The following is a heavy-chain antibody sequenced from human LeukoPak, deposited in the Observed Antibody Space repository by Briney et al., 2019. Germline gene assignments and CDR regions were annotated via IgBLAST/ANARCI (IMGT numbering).Heavy chain of an antibody. CDR1: GFAFSSYA. CDR3: ARGKDTAMVMSYFDY. V-gene: IGHV3-30-3*01. D-gene: IGHD5-18*01. Sequence: PGGSLRLSCAASGFAFSSYAMHWVRQAPGKGLEWVAVISYDGSNKYYADSVKGRFTISRDNSKNTLYLQMNSLRAEDTAVYYCARGKDTAMVMSYFDYWGQGTLVTVSS. J-gene: IGHJ4*02. CDR2: ISYDGSNK.